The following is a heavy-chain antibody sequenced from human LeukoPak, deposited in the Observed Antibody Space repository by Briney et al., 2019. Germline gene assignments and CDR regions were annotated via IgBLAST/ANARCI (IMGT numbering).Heavy chain of an antibody. CDR1: GFTFSSYA. CDR3: AKESDAFDL. V-gene: IGHV3-43*02. J-gene: IGHJ3*01. CDR2: ISGDGGGT. Sequence: PGGSLRLSCAASGFTFSSYAMSWVRQAPGKGLEWVSLISGDGGGTYYTDSVRGRFTIFRDNSKNSLYLQMNGLTTEDTALYYCAKESDAFDLWGQGTMVSVSS.